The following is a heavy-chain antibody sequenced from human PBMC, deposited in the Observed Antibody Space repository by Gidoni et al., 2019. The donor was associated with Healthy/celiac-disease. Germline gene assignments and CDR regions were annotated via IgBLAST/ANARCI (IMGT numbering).Heavy chain of an antibody. V-gene: IGHV3-30-3*01. J-gene: IGHJ4*02. Sequence: QVQLVSSGGCVVQPGRSLRLSCSASAFTVGSYAMHWVRQAPGKGLEWVAVISYDGSNKYYADSVKGRFTISRDKSKNTLYLQMNSLRAEDTAVYYCARDYLVYGSEYYYDSSGYYDIGYFDYWGQGTLVTVSS. CDR2: ISYDGSNK. D-gene: IGHD3-22*01. CDR3: ARDYLVYGSEYYYDSSGYYDIGYFDY. CDR1: AFTVGSYA.